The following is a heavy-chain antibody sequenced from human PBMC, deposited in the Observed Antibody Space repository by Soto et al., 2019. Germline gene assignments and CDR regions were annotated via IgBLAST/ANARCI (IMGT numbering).Heavy chain of an antibody. CDR3: ARGRYGDY. D-gene: IGHD1-1*01. V-gene: IGHV1-18*01. CDR2: FSANNGNT. CDR1: GYTFTSYG. Sequence: QVHLVQSGAEVKKPGASVKVSCKASGYTFTSYGITWVRQAPGQGLDWMGWFSANNGNTDYAQKLQGRVIVTRDTSTSTAYMELRSLRSDDTAVYYCARGRYGDYWGQGALVTVSS. J-gene: IGHJ4*02.